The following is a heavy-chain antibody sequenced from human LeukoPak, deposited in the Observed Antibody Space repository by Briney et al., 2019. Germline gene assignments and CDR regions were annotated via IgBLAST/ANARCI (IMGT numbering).Heavy chain of an antibody. Sequence: SETLSLTRTVSGGSISSGGYYWSWIRQHPGKGLEWIGYIYYSGSTYYNPSLKSRVTISVDTSKNQFSLKLSSVTAADTAVYYCARADTAMVHDYWGQGTLVTVSS. V-gene: IGHV4-31*03. CDR3: ARADTAMVHDY. D-gene: IGHD5-18*01. J-gene: IGHJ4*02. CDR2: IYYSGST. CDR1: GGSISSGGYY.